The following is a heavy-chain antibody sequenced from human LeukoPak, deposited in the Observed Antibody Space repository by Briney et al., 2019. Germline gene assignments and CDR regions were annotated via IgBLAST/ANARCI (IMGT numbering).Heavy chain of an antibody. Sequence: GESLRLSCAASGFSFTTYWMSWVRQTPGKGLEWVANINQDETEKYYVDSVNGRFTISRDNGKNSLYLQMNSLRVEDTAVYYCAKLAKYFYGSETFYFFEHWGQGTPVTASS. CDR3: AKLAKYFYGSETFYFFEH. J-gene: IGHJ4*02. V-gene: IGHV3-7*01. CDR1: GFSFTTYW. CDR2: INQDETEK. D-gene: IGHD3-10*01.